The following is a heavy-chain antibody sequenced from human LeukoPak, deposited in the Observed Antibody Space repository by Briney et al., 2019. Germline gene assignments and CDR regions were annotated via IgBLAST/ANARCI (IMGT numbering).Heavy chain of an antibody. CDR3: ARVGDYGLYFQH. CDR2: IYYSGST. CDR1: GGSISSSSYY. Sequence: SETLSLTCTVSGGSISSSSYYWGWIRQPPGKGLEWIGSIYYSGSTYYNPSLKSRVTISVDTSKNQFSLKLSSVTAADTAMYYCARVGDYGLYFQHWGQGTLVTVSS. J-gene: IGHJ1*01. D-gene: IGHD4-17*01. V-gene: IGHV4-39*07.